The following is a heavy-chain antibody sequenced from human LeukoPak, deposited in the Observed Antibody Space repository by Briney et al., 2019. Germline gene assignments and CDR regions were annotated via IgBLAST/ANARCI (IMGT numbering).Heavy chain of an antibody. CDR2: ISSSSSYI. J-gene: IGHJ4*02. V-gene: IGHV3-21*01. D-gene: IGHD3-3*01. CDR1: GFTFSSYS. Sequence: PGGSLRLSCAASGFTFSSYSMNWVRQAPGKGLEWVSSISSSSSYIYYADSVKGRFTISRDNAKNSLYLQMNSLRAEDTAVYYCARERAVLRFLEWHTGLGYWGQGTLVTVSS. CDR3: ARERAVLRFLEWHTGLGY.